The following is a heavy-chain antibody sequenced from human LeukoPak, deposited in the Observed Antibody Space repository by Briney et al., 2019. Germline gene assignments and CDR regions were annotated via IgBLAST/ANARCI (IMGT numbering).Heavy chain of an antibody. Sequence: GGSLGLSCTASGFTFGDYAMSWVRQAPGKGLEWVGFIRSKAYGGTTEYAASVKGRFTISRDDSKSIAYLQMNSLKTEDTAVYYCTRPRIAAAGTILDYWGQGTLVTVSS. V-gene: IGHV3-49*04. CDR2: IRSKAYGGTT. CDR3: TRPRIAAAGTILDY. J-gene: IGHJ4*02. CDR1: GFTFGDYA. D-gene: IGHD6-13*01.